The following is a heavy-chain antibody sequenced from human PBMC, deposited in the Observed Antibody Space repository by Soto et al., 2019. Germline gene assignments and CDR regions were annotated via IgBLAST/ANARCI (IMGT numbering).Heavy chain of an antibody. CDR2: IKSKTDGGTT. V-gene: IGHV3-15*07. CDR1: GFTFSSYA. D-gene: IGHD2-21*02. CDR3: TTFIIVVVTAMGSGATHDAFDI. Sequence: PGGSLRLSCAASGFTFSSYAMHWVPQAPCKGLGWVGRIKSKTDGGTTDYAAPVKGRFTISRDDSKNTLYLQMNSLKTEDTAVYYCTTFIIVVVTAMGSGATHDAFDIWGQGTMVTVSS. J-gene: IGHJ3*02.